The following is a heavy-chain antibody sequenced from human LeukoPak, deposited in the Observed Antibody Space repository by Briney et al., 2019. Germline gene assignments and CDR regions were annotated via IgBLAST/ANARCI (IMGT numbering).Heavy chain of an antibody. V-gene: IGHV1-8*01. CDR2: MSPNSGNT. CDR3: ARGDRNRYGYVEN. CDR1: GFTFSLYD. Sequence: ASVKVSCKASGFTFSLYDINWVRQATGQGLEWMGWMSPNSGNTAYAQKFQGRVTMTRNTSISTAYMELSSLISEDTAVYYCARGDRNRYGYVENWGRGTLVTVSS. J-gene: IGHJ4*02. D-gene: IGHD5-18*01.